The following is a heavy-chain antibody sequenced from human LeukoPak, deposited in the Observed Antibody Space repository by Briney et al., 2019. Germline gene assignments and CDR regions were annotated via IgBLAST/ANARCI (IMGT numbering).Heavy chain of an antibody. Sequence: GGSLRLSCAASGFTFSSYWMSWVRQAPGKGLEWVANIKQDGSEKYYVDSVKGRFTTSRDNAKNSLYLQMNSPRAEDTAVYYCARLFQGFWSGYYNSGRYFDYWGQGTLVTVSS. CDR1: GFTFSSYW. J-gene: IGHJ4*02. D-gene: IGHD3-3*01. V-gene: IGHV3-7*01. CDR3: ARLFQGFWSGYYNSGRYFDY. CDR2: IKQDGSEK.